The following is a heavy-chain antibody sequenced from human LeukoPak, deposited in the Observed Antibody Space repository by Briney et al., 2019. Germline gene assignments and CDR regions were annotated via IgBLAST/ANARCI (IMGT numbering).Heavy chain of an antibody. CDR3: ARDPSTTTIFDWFDP. D-gene: IGHD3-3*01. V-gene: IGHV4-4*07. CDR2: IYTSGST. J-gene: IGHJ5*02. Sequence: SETLSLTCTVSGGSISSYYWSWIRQPAGKGLEWIGRIYTSGSTNYNPSLKSRVTMSVDTSKNQFSLKLSSVTAADTAVYYCARDPSTTTIFDWFDPWGQGTLVTVSS. CDR1: GGSISSYY.